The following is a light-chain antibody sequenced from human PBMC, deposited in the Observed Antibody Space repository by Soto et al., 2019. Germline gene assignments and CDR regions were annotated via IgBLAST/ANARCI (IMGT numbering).Light chain of an antibody. V-gene: IGLV2-14*01. CDR2: EVS. CDR3: CSFAGSNSWV. Sequence: QSALTQPASVSGSPGQSITISCTGTSSDIGAYNYVSWYQQHPGKAPKLMIYEVSNRPSGVSNRFSGSKSGNTASLTISGLQAEDEADYYCCSFAGSNSWVFGGGTKLTVL. J-gene: IGLJ3*02. CDR1: SSDIGAYNY.